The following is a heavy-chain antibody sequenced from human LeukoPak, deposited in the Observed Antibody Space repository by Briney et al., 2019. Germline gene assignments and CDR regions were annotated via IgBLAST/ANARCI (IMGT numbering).Heavy chain of an antibody. CDR2: IYTSGST. Sequence: SETLSLTCTVSVASISNYFCHWIRQPPGKGLEWIGYIYTSGSTNYNPSLKRRVTISVDTSKNQFSLKLSSVTAADTAVYYCARGDIVVVVAATRNWFDPWGQGTLVTVPS. CDR3: ARGDIVVVVAATRNWFDP. D-gene: IGHD2-15*01. J-gene: IGHJ5*02. CDR1: VASISNYF. V-gene: IGHV4-4*09.